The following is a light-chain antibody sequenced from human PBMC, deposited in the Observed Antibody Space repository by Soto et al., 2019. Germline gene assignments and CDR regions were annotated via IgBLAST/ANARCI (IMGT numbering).Light chain of an antibody. CDR2: GTS. V-gene: IGKV3-20*01. CDR3: QQYGSSGT. CDR1: QSVSNNY. J-gene: IGKJ1*01. Sequence: EILLTQSPCTLALRPRERATLSWRDSQSVSNNYLAWYQQKPGQAPRLLIYGTSNRATGTPDRFSGSGAGTDFTLTISRLEPEEVAVYCCQQYGSSGTFGQGTKVDIK.